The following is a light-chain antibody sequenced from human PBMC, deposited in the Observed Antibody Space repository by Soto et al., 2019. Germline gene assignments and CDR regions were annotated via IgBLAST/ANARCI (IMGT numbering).Light chain of an antibody. CDR2: GNN. Sequence: QSVLTQPPSASGTPGQRVTISCSGSSSNIGSNTVSWYQQLPGTAPKLLIYGNNQRPSGVPDRFSGSKSGTSASLAISGLQSDDEADYYCAAWDDSLNGVLFGGGTKLTVL. J-gene: IGLJ2*01. CDR3: AAWDDSLNGVL. V-gene: IGLV1-44*01. CDR1: SSNIGSNT.